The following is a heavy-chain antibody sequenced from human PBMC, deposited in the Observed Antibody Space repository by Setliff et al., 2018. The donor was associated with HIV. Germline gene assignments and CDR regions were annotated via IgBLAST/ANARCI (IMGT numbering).Heavy chain of an antibody. CDR1: GYSISSGYY. CDR3: ASQPAYSTDWYPPGYFDY. V-gene: IGHV4-38-2*01. J-gene: IGHJ4*02. D-gene: IGHD6-19*01. CDR2: IYYSGTT. Sequence: SETLSLTCAVSGYSISSGYYWGWIRQPPGKGLEWIGSIYYSGTTHYNPSLKSRVTMSVDTSKNEFSLRLTSVTAADTAVYYCASQPAYSTDWYPPGYFDYWGQGTLVTVSS.